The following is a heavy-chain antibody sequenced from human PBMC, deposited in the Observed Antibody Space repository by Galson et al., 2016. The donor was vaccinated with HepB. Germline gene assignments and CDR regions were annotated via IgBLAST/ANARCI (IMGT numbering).Heavy chain of an antibody. Sequence: SETLSLTCTVSGGSISSYYWYWIRQPPAKRLECIGYVYYNGSTNYNPSLESRISISVDTSKSQFSLRLSSVTAADTAVYYCARGGYYDISGYYLDYWGQGTLVTVSS. V-gene: IGHV4-59*01. CDR2: VYYNGST. CDR1: GGSISSYY. CDR3: ARGGYYDISGYYLDY. J-gene: IGHJ4*02. D-gene: IGHD3-22*01.